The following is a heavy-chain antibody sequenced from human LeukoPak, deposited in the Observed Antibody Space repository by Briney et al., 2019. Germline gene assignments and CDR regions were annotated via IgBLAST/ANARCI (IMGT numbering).Heavy chain of an antibody. V-gene: IGHV4-59*08. CDR3: ARHRAYDSGTYYRWFDP. Sequence: SETLSLTCTVSGGSISSFYWSWIRQPPGMGLEWIGYSHGNGDTNYNPSLKSRVTISVDTSENQCSLKLTSVTAADTAVYYCARHRAYDSGTYYRWFDPWGPGTLVTVSS. CDR1: GGSISSFY. J-gene: IGHJ5*02. CDR2: SHGNGDT. D-gene: IGHD3-22*01.